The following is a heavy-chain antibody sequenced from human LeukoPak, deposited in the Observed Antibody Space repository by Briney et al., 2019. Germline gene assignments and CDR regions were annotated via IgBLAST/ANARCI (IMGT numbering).Heavy chain of an antibody. Sequence: PSETLSPTCTVSGGSISSYYWSWIRQPPGKGLEWIGYIYYSGSTNYNPSLKSRVTISVDTSKNQFSLKLSSVTAADTAVYYCARQGYSAYEILDYWGQGTLVTVSS. V-gene: IGHV4-59*08. D-gene: IGHD5-12*01. CDR3: ARQGYSAYEILDY. CDR1: GGSISSYY. CDR2: IYYSGST. J-gene: IGHJ4*02.